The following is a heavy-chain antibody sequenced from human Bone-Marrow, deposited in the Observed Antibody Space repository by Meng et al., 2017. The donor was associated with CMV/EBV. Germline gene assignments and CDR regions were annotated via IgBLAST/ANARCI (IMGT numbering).Heavy chain of an antibody. Sequence: QVQLGQSGARVKKRGSSLKVSCKASGGTFSSYAISWGRQAPGQGLEWMGGIIPIFGTANYAQKFQGRVTITADESTSTAYMELSSLRSEDTAVYYCARDYEIRGVGAWGYWGQGTLVTVSS. CDR3: ARDYEIRGVGAWGY. D-gene: IGHD1-26*01. V-gene: IGHV1-69*12. CDR2: IIPIFGTA. CDR1: GGTFSSYA. J-gene: IGHJ4*02.